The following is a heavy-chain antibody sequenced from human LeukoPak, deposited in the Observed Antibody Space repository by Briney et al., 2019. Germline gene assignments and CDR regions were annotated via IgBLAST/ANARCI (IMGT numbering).Heavy chain of an antibody. V-gene: IGHV1-46*03. J-gene: IGHJ3*02. CDR1: GYTFTSYY. CDR2: IKPSGGST. D-gene: IGHD2-2*01. CDR3: ARRYCSSTSCHVDAFDI. Sequence: ASVKVSCKASGYTFTSYYMHWVRQALGQGLEWMGIIKPSGGSTSYAQKFQGRVTMTRDTSTSTVYMELSSLRSEDTAVYYCARRYCSSTSCHVDAFDIWGQGTMVTVSS.